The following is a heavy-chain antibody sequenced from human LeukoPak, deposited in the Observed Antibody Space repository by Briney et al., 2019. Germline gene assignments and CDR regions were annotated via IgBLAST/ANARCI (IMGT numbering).Heavy chain of an antibody. CDR3: ARLSRNSDRSDFFYYYDH. Sequence: GGPLRLSCAASGFTFSDYSMNWVRQAPGKGLERVASVNTVSSYIYYADSMRGRFTISRDNAKNSLFLQMNSLRAEDTAVYYCARLSRNSDRSDFFYYYDHWGQGTLVTVSS. D-gene: IGHD3-22*01. CDR1: GFTFSDYS. CDR2: VNTVSSYI. J-gene: IGHJ4*02. V-gene: IGHV3-21*01.